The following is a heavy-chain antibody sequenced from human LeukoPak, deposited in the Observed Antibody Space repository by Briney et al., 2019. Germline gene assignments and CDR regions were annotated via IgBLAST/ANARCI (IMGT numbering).Heavy chain of an antibody. J-gene: IGHJ6*02. CDR3: ARDRDGGPFHMDV. Sequence: GGSLRLPCAASGFIFSRYDMNWVRQAPGKGLEWVSVIYSGGSTYYADSVKGRFTISRDNSKNTLYLQMNTLRAEDTAVYYCARDRDGGPFHMDVWGQGTTVTVSS. D-gene: IGHD5-24*01. V-gene: IGHV3-53*01. CDR1: GFIFSRYD. CDR2: IYSGGST.